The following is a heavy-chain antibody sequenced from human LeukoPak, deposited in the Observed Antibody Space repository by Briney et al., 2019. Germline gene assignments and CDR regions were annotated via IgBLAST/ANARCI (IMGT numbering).Heavy chain of an antibody. CDR2: ISGSGGST. Sequence: PGGSLRLSCAASGFTFSSYAMSGVRQSPGKGREGVAAISGSGGSTYYADSVKGRFTISRDNSKNTLYMQMNSVRAEDTAVYYCAKSVVLLWFGEFLSCDYWGQGTLVTVSS. CDR1: GFTFSSYA. D-gene: IGHD3-10*01. V-gene: IGHV3-23*01. J-gene: IGHJ4*02. CDR3: AKSVVLLWFGEFLSCDY.